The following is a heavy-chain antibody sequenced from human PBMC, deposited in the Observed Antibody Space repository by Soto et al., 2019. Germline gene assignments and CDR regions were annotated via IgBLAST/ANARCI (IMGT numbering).Heavy chain of an antibody. D-gene: IGHD6-13*01. CDR3: ARVSRYSSSWRYDAFDI. CDR1: GGSISSYY. Sequence: LSLTCTVSGGSISSYYWSWIRQPPGKGLEWIGYIYYSGSTNYNPSLKSRVTISVDTSKNQFSLKLSSVTAADTAVYYCARVSRYSSSWRYDAFDIWGQGTMVTVSS. CDR2: IYYSGST. V-gene: IGHV4-59*01. J-gene: IGHJ3*02.